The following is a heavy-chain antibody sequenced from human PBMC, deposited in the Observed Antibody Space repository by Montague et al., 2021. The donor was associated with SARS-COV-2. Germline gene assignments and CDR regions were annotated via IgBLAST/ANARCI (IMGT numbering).Heavy chain of an antibody. Sequence: SETLSLTCIVSGGSITSSTYYWAWIRQPPGKGLEWIATIYYRGASWSDPSLRSRVTISADTSRNQFNLKLTSATAADMGLYYCARRVTRGAFDVWGQGTMVTVSS. CDR1: GGSITSSTYY. D-gene: IGHD1-1*01. CDR2: IYYRGAS. CDR3: ARRVTRGAFDV. J-gene: IGHJ3*01. V-gene: IGHV4-39*01.